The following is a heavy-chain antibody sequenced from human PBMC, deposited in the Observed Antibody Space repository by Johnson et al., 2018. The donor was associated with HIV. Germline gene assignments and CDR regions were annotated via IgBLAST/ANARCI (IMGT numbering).Heavy chain of an antibody. V-gene: IGHV3-30-3*01. J-gene: IGHJ3*02. CDR1: GFTFSSYA. CDR3: ARDGDSDAFDI. Sequence: VQLVESGGGLVQPGGSLRLSCAASGFTFSSYAIHWVRQAPGKGLEWVAVISDDGSNKYYADSVKGRFTISRDNSENTLYLQMKSLRTEDTAVYYCARDGDSDAFDIWGQGTMVTVSS. D-gene: IGHD4-17*01. CDR2: ISDDGSNK.